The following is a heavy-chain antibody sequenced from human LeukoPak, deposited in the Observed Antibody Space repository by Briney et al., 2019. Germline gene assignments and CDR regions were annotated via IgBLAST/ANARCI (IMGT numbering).Heavy chain of an antibody. V-gene: IGHV3-7*05. CDR3: ATVRTYTNFDY. Sequence: HPGGSLRLSCAASGFTFSGYWMSWVRQAPGKGLEWVANINQDGSQKYYVDSVKGRFTISRDNAKNSLYLQMNSLRAEDTAVDYCATVRTYTNFDYWGQGTLVTASS. CDR1: GFTFSGYW. CDR2: INQDGSQK. D-gene: IGHD5-18*01. J-gene: IGHJ4*02.